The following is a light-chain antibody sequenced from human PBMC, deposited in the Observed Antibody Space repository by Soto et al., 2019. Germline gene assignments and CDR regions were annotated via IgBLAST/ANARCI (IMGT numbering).Light chain of an antibody. CDR2: GVN. CDR3: SSYAGSNIFYV. J-gene: IGLJ1*01. V-gene: IGLV2-8*01. CDR1: SSDVGGYNY. Sequence: QSVLTQPPSASGSPGQSVTISCTGTSSDVGGYNYVSWYQQHPGKAPQLVIYGVNKRASGVPDRFSGSKSGNTASLTVSGFQAEDEAVYYCSSYAGSNIFYVFGTGTKVTVL.